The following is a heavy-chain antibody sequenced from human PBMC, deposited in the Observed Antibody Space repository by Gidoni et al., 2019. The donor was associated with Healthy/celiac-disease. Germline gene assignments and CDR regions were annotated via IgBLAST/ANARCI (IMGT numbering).Heavy chain of an antibody. D-gene: IGHD3-10*01. J-gene: IGHJ6*02. CDR3: AKDSRGYYGSGSPLDDYDMDV. CDR1: GFAVSSYA. CDR2: IRGGGGST. V-gene: IGHV3-23*01. Sequence: EVQLLEAGGGLVQLVGFLRLSCAASGFAVSSYAMRWVRQAPGKVLEWVSAIRGGGGSTYYAASVKGLFTISKDNSKSTLYLQMNSLRAEDTAVYYCAKDSRGYYGSGSPLDDYDMDVWGQGTTVTVSS.